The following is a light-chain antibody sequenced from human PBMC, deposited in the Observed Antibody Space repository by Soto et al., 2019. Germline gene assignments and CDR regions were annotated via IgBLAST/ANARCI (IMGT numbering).Light chain of an antibody. V-gene: IGKV3-20*01. Sequence: EIVLTQSPGTLSLSPGERATLSCRASQSVSSSYLAWYQQKPGQAPRLLIYGTSGRATGIPDRFSGSGSGTDFPLTISRLEPEDFAVYYCQQYGTSPPKYTFGQGTKLEIK. CDR3: QQYGTSPPKYT. J-gene: IGKJ2*01. CDR1: QSVSSSY. CDR2: GTS.